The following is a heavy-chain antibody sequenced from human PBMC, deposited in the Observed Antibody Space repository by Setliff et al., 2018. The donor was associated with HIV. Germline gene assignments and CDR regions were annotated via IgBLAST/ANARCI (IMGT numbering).Heavy chain of an antibody. J-gene: IGHJ4*02. Sequence: SETLSLTCTVSGGSISSGSYYWSWIRQPAGKGLEWIGHISYSGTTNYNPSLQSRVTISVDTSKNQFSLRLSSVTAADTALYYCARQLYGDYSYFDYWGQGTLVTVSS. D-gene: IGHD4-17*01. CDR3: ARQLYGDYSYFDY. CDR2: ISYSGTT. V-gene: IGHV4-61*09. CDR1: GGSISSGSYY.